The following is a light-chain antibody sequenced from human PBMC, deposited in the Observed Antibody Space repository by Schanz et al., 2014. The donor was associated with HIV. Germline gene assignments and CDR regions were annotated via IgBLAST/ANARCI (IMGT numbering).Light chain of an antibody. Sequence: QSALTQPASVSGAPGQSITLSCTGTSSDIGGYNVVSWYQQHPDKAPKLIIYDVTTRPSGISSRFSGSKSGNTAYLTISGLLAEDEADYYCSSFRDTNTVVFGGGTKLTV. CDR2: DVT. CDR3: SSFRDTNTVV. J-gene: IGLJ3*02. CDR1: SSDIGGYNV. V-gene: IGLV2-14*03.